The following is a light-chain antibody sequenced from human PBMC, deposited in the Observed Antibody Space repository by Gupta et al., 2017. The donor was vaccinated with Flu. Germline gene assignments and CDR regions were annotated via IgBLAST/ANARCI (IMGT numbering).Light chain of an antibody. CDR2: VNN. CDR3: YSRATSDHHQGV. J-gene: IGLJ3*02. V-gene: IGLV3-19*01. CDR1: SLRSYY. Sequence: SSELTQDPAVSVALGQTVRITCQGDSLRSYYASWYQQKPGQAHVLVIEVNNNRPSGIPDRFSCSRSGNTASFTITGAQAEDEADDDYYSRATSDHHQGVFGGGTNLTVL.